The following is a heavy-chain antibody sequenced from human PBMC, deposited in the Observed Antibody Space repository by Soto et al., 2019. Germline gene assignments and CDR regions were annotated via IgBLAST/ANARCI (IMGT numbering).Heavy chain of an antibody. J-gene: IGHJ5*02. V-gene: IGHV4-4*07. CDR1: GASIRSYH. D-gene: IGHD3-16*01. CDR2: IQHTGNT. CDR3: AKDVSSRRWFDP. Sequence: ASETLSLTCAVSGASIRSYHWSFLRQPAGKGLEWIGRIQHTGNTNYNPSLKSRVTMSADTSKNQISLKMTSVTAADTAVYFRAKDVSSRRWFDPWGQGVRVTVSS.